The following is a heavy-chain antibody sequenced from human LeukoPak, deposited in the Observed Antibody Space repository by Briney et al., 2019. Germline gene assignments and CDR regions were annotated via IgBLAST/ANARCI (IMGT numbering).Heavy chain of an antibody. CDR2: IYYSGST. CDR1: GGSISGYF. V-gene: IGHV4-30-4*01. J-gene: IGHJ2*01. CDR3: ARGVWFGELSPYWYFDL. D-gene: IGHD3-10*01. Sequence: SETLSLTCTVSGGSISGYFWSWIRQPPGKGLEWIRYIYYSGSTYYNPSLKSRVTISVDTSKNQFSLKLSSVTAADTAVYYCARGVWFGELSPYWYFDLWGRGTLVTVSS.